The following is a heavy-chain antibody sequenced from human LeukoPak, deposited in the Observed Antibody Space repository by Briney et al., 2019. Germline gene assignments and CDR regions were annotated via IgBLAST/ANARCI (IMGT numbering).Heavy chain of an antibody. D-gene: IGHD3-16*02. V-gene: IGHV4-31*03. CDR1: GGSISSGGYY. J-gene: IGHJ4*02. Sequence: PSETLSLTCTVSGGSISSGGYYWSWIRQHPGKGLEWIGYISYSVSTYYNPSLKSRVTISVDTSKNQFSLKLSSVTAADTAVYYCARDVPHYDYVWGSYRYSNHFDYWGQGTLVTVSS. CDR2: ISYSVST. CDR3: ARDVPHYDYVWGSYRYSNHFDY.